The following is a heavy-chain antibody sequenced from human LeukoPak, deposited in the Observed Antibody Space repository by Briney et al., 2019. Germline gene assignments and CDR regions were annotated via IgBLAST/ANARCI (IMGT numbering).Heavy chain of an antibody. Sequence: GGSLRLSCEASGFTFRCFSFYWVRQAPGRVLEWLSYISIGEYTIYYAGSVEGRFTISRDSDKNSIFLQMNSLRAEDSAVYYCARDLGETQYVMCYWGQGTLVTVSA. V-gene: IGHV3-48*04. CDR1: GFTFRCFS. CDR3: ARDLGETQYVMCY. J-gene: IGHJ4*02. CDR2: ISIGEYTI. D-gene: IGHD1-26*01.